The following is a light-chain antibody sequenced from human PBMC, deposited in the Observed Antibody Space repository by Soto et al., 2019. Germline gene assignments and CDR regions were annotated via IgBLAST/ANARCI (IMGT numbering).Light chain of an antibody. CDR1: QSVSSY. V-gene: IGKV3-11*01. Sequence: EIVLTQSPATLSLSPGERATLSCRASQSVSSYLAWYQHTPGQAPRLLIYDASNRATGIPARFSGSGSGTDLTLTISSLEPEDFAVYYCQQRTSWPLTFGGGTKVEIK. CDR2: DAS. CDR3: QQRTSWPLT. J-gene: IGKJ4*01.